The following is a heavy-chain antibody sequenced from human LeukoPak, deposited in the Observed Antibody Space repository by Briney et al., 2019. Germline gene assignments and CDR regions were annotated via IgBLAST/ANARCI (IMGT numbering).Heavy chain of an antibody. CDR3: ARVSSGWFYLDY. V-gene: IGHV3-48*03. CDR2: ISTSGSTI. Sequence: GGSLRLSCAASGFTFRSYEVNWVRQAPGRGLEWVSYISTSGSTIYYVDSVKGRFTISRDNAKNSLYLQMNSLRAEDTAVYYCARVSSGWFYLDYWGQGTLVTVSS. J-gene: IGHJ4*02. CDR1: GFTFRSYE. D-gene: IGHD6-19*01.